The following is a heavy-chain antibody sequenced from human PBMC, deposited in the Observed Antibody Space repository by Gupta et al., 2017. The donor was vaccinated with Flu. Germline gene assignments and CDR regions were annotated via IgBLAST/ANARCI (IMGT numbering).Heavy chain of an antibody. D-gene: IGHD3-3*01. CDR2: IYYNGRN. CDR1: GGSISSSDYY. Sequence: QLQLQESGPGLVKPSETLSLICTVSGGSISSSDYYGGWIRQPPGKGLEWIGNIYYNGRNYYNPSLKSRVTISVDTSKNQFSLKLIAVTAADTAVYYCARRSSFLRYFDYWGQGTLVTVSS. J-gene: IGHJ4*02. V-gene: IGHV4-39*01. CDR3: ARRSSFLRYFDY.